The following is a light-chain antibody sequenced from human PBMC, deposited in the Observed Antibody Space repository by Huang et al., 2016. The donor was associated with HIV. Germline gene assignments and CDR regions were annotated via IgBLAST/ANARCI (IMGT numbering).Light chain of an antibody. CDR1: QSVSSN. J-gene: IGKJ5*01. CDR2: GAA. CDR3: QQYNNWPPRIT. Sequence: EIVMTQSPATLSVSPGERATLSCRASQSVSSNVAWYQQKPGQAPRLLCDGAATRATGIQARFSGSGYGTEFTLTISSLQSEDFAVYYCQQYNNWPPRITFGQGTRLEIK. V-gene: IGKV3-15*01.